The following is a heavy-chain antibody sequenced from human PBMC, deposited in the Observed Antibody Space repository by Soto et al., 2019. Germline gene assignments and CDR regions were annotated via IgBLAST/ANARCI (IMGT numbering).Heavy chain of an antibody. Sequence: EMHLVESGGGLVQPGGSLRLSCAASGFSFSNYEMNWVRQAPGKGLEWVAYISSGGDTIHYADSVRGRFTVSRDNARNSLSLQMNTLRVEDTALYYCARDRVAGGYWGQGTLVTVSS. CDR1: GFSFSNYE. D-gene: IGHD2-15*01. CDR2: ISSGGDTI. CDR3: ARDRVAGGY. J-gene: IGHJ4*02. V-gene: IGHV3-48*03.